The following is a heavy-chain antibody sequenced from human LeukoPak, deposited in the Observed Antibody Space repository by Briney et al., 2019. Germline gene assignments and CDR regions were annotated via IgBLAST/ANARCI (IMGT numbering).Heavy chain of an antibody. V-gene: IGHV3-48*02. J-gene: IGHJ5*01. D-gene: IGHD2-2*01. Sequence: GGSLRLSCVASGFTLSDYGMGWARQAPGKGLEWISYITTNSVMFYADSVEGRFAISRDNDQNSVYLQMSVLRDDDTAVYYCTRGRYQFLGPNDSWGQGALVTVSS. CDR2: ITTNSVM. CDR3: TRGRYQFLGPNDS. CDR1: GFTLSDYG.